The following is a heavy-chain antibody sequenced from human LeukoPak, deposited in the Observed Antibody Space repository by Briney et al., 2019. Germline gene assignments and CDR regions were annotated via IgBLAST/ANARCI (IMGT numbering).Heavy chain of an antibody. CDR1: GFTVSSNY. CDR2: IYSGGST. V-gene: IGHV3-53*01. CDR3: ATAYSSSWGLDY. J-gene: IGHJ4*02. Sequence: GGSLRLSCAASGFTVSSNYMSWVRQAPGKGLEWVSVIYSGGSTYYADSVKGRFTISRDNSKNTLYLQMNSLRAEDTAVYYCATAYSSSWGLDYWGQGTLVTVSS. D-gene: IGHD6-13*01.